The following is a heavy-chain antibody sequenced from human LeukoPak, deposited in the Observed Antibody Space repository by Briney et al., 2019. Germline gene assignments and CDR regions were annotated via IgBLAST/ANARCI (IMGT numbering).Heavy chain of an antibody. D-gene: IGHD7-27*01. CDR1: GDSISSYY. V-gene: IGHV4-59*01. J-gene: IGHJ4*02. Sequence: SETLSLTCAVSGDSISSYYWSWIRQPPGKGLEWLGYIYSNEDISYNPSLKSRVTISLDTSKNQFSLKLRSVTAADTAVYYCASSMYMGNFDYWGQGTLVTVSS. CDR2: IYSNEDI. CDR3: ASSMYMGNFDY.